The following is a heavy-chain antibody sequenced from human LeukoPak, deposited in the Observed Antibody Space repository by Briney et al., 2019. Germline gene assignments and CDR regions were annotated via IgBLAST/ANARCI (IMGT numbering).Heavy chain of an antibody. J-gene: IGHJ5*02. Sequence: GGSLRLSCAASGFTFSSYAMHWVRQAPGKGLEWVAVISYDGSNKYYADSVKGRFTISRDNSKNTLYLQMNSLRAEDTAVYYCARANRISTYYDFWSGYSTNWFDPWGQGTLVTVSS. D-gene: IGHD3-3*01. CDR3: ARANRISTYYDFWSGYSTNWFDP. CDR1: GFTFSSYA. V-gene: IGHV3-30*04. CDR2: ISYDGSNK.